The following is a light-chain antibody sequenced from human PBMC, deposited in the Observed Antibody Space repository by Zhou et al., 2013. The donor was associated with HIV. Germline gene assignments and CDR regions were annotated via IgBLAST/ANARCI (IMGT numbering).Light chain of an antibody. CDR2: KAS. V-gene: IGKV1-5*03. CDR1: QSIGSW. Sequence: DIQMTQFPSALSASVGHTVTITCRASQSIGSWLAWYQQKPGQVPKLLVYKASTLESGVPSRFSGTVSGTEFALTITSLQPDDFATYYCQQAYSFPLTFGPGTKVDRK. J-gene: IGKJ3*01. CDR3: QQAYSFPLT.